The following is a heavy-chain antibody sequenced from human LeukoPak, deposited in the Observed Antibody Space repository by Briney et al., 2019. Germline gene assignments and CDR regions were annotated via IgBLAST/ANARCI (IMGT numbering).Heavy chain of an antibody. V-gene: IGHV3-7*01. D-gene: IGHD1-26*01. J-gene: IGHJ4*02. CDR2: IRQDGSEK. CDR3: ARDWSKGATNY. Sequence: GGSLRLSCTASGFTFGGYWMSWVRQAPGKGLEWVDNIRQDGSEKNQADSVKGRFTISRDNTKNSLFLQMNSLRLEDTALYYCARDWSKGATNYWGEATLLTVS. CDR1: GFTFGGYW.